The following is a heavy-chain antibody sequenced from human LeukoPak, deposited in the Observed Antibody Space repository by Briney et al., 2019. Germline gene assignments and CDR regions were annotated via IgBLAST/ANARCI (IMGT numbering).Heavy chain of an antibody. D-gene: IGHD6-6*01. J-gene: IGHJ4*02. CDR2: IYHSGST. V-gene: IGHV4-4*02. CDR3: ASRSISRPYYFDY. Sequence: PSGTLSLTCALSGGPIRSINWWSWASQPPGKGLEWIGEIYHSGSTNYNPSLKSRVTMSVDKSKNQFSLKLSSVTAADTAVYYCASRSISRPYYFDYWGQGTLVTVSS. CDR1: GGPIRSINW.